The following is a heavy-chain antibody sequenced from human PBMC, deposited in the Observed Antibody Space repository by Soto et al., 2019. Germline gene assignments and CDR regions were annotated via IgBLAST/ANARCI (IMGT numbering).Heavy chain of an antibody. CDR1: EFTVSTNS. CDR3: ARDGRDDYRNTLWYFDL. D-gene: IGHD4-17*01. V-gene: IGHV3-53*01. J-gene: IGHJ2*01. CDR2: IYRGGTT. Sequence: VSLRLSCIASEFTVSTNSMSWVRQAPGKGLEWVSIIYRGGTTHYADSVRGRFTISRDNSKNTVHLQMNSLRAEDTAVYYCARDGRDDYRNTLWYFDLWGRGTLVTVSS.